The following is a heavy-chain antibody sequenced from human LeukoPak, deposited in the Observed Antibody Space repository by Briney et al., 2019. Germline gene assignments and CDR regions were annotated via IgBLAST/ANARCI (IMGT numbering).Heavy chain of an antibody. CDR2: IRSKANSYAT. D-gene: IGHD3/OR15-3a*01. J-gene: IGHJ4*02. Sequence: GGSLRLSCAASGFTFSGSAMHWVRQASGKGREWVGRIRSKANSYATAYAAAVKGRFTISRDDSKNPAYLQMNSLKTEDTAVYYCTRRGLAGPGDYWGQGTLVTVSS. V-gene: IGHV3-73*01. CDR1: GFTFSGSA. CDR3: TRRGLAGPGDY.